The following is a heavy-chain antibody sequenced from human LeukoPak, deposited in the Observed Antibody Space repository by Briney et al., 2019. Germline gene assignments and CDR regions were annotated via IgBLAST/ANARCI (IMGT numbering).Heavy chain of an antibody. V-gene: IGHV4-59*01. J-gene: IGHJ4*02. Sequence: SETLSLTCTVSGGSISSYSWSWIRQPPGKGLEWIGYIYYSGSTNYNPPLKSRVTISVDTSKNQFSLKLSSVTAADTAVYYCARTSPAVAGYYFDYWGQGTLVTVSS. CDR3: ARTSPAVAGYYFDY. CDR1: GGSISSYS. D-gene: IGHD6-19*01. CDR2: IYYSGST.